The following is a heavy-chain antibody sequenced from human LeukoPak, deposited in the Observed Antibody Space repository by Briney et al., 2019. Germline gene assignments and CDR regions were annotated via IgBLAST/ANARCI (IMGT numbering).Heavy chain of an antibody. CDR2: ITSSGDGT. CDR3: SKGTDTSGRQNFDI. V-gene: IGHV3-23*01. D-gene: IGHD2-15*01. J-gene: IGHJ4*02. Sequence: PGGSLTLSCQDSGFTFPSYAMHWLRQDPGKGLEWVSGITSSGDGTFYTDDLSGRFTISRDHGKKPVFLQTKNLRSGDPALYYRSKGTDTSGRQNFDIWGQGTLVTVSS. CDR1: GFTFPSYA.